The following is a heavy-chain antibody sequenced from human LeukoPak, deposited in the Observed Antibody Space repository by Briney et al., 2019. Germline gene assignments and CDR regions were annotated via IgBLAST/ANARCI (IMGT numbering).Heavy chain of an antibody. D-gene: IGHD2-2*01. V-gene: IGHV4-39*01. CDR1: GGSISSSSYY. CDR3: ERHLTSCYDY. J-gene: IGHJ4*02. Sequence: SETLSLTCTVSGGSISSSSYYWGWIRQPPGKGLEWIGSIYYSGSTYYNPSLKSRVTISVDTSKNQFSLKLSSVTAADTAVYYCERHLTSCYDYWGQGTLATVSS. CDR2: IYYSGST.